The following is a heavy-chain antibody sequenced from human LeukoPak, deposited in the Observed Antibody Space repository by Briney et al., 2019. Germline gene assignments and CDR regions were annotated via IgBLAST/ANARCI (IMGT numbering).Heavy chain of an antibody. CDR2: ISYDGSNK. V-gene: IGHV3-30*18. CDR3: AKERVGALLDY. CDR1: GFTLSSYG. J-gene: IGHJ4*02. D-gene: IGHD1-26*01. Sequence: PGRSLRLSCAASGFTLSSYGMHWVRQAPGKGLEWVAVISYDGSNKYYADSVKGRFTISRDNSKNTLYLQMNSLRAEDTAVYYCAKERVGALLDYWGQGTLVTVSS.